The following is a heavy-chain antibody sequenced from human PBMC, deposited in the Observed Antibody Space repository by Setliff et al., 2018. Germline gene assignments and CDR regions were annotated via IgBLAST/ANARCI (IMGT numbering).Heavy chain of an antibody. J-gene: IGHJ4*02. CDR2: ISPHTGNT. Sequence: ASVKVSCKPSGYTFDDYGIAWVRQAPGQGLEWMGWISPHTGNTYYTPKLHGIVTLTTDTSARTAYMELRSLSSDDTAVYYCSRLVRFCTRTACQRLSGGEFWGQGTLVTVSS. V-gene: IGHV1-18*01. CDR3: SRLVRFCTRTACQRLSGGEF. D-gene: IGHD2-8*01. CDR1: GYTFDDYG.